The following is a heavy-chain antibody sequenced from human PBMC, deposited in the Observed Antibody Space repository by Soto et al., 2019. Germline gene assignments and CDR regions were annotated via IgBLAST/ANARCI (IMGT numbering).Heavy chain of an antibody. J-gene: IGHJ6*04. CDR2: IIPIFGTA. D-gene: IGHD6-13*01. CDR1: GGTFSSYA. Sequence: SVKISCKASGGTFSSYAISWVRQAPGQGPEWMGGIIPIFGTANYAQKFQGRVTITADESTSTAYMELSSLRSEDTAVYYCARDGEAEAGKEVWGKGTKVTVSS. CDR3: ARDGEAEAGKEV. V-gene: IGHV1-69*13.